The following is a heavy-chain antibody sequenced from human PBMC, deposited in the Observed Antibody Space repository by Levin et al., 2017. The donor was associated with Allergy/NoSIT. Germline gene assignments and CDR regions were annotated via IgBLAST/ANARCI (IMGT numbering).Heavy chain of an antibody. CDR3: AREERWDLPYCGGDCLSGYFLD. V-gene: IGHV1-69*04. CDR2: MTMFGIP. J-gene: IGHJ1*01. D-gene: IGHD2-21*02. Sequence: SVKVSCKASEDTFSRYTITWVRQAPGQGLEWMGRMTMFGIPNYAQKFQGRVTITADKSTSTTFMEVSSLRFDGTAVYYCAREERWDLPYCGGDCLSGYFLDWGQGTLVTVSS. CDR1: EDTFSRYT.